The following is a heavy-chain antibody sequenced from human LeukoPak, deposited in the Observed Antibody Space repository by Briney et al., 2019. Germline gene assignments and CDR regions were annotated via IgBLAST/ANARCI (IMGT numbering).Heavy chain of an antibody. CDR3: AREDYDSSGGDY. J-gene: IGHJ4*02. CDR2: IKEDGSEK. CDR1: GFDFSRNW. Sequence: PGGSLRLSCAAAGFDFSRNWMSWVRQAPGKGLEWVANIKEDGSEKYYVDSVKGRFTISRDNAKNSLFLQMNSPRAEDTTVYYCAREDYDSSGGDYWGQGNLVTVSS. D-gene: IGHD3-22*01. V-gene: IGHV3-7*01.